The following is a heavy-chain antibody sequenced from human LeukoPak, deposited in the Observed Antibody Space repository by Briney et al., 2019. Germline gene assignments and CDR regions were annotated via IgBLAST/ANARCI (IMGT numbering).Heavy chain of an antibody. CDR2: IWYDGSNK. CDR1: GFTFSSYG. D-gene: IGHD1/OR15-1a*01. J-gene: IGHJ4*02. V-gene: IGHV3-33*06. Sequence: PGGSLRLSCAASGFTFSSYGMHWVRQAPGKGLEWVAVIWYDGSNKYYADSVKGRFTISRDNSKNTLYLQMNSLRAEDTAVYYCAKENEKLITGTTFDYWGQGTLVTVSS. CDR3: AKENEKLITGTTFDY.